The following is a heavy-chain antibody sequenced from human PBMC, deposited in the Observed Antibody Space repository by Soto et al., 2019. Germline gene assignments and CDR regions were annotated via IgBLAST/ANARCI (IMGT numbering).Heavy chain of an antibody. CDR2: IYYSGST. D-gene: IGHD4-4*01. J-gene: IGHJ6*03. V-gene: IGHV4-39*01. CDR1: GGSISSSSYY. CDR3: ARLYSNYGQLNPTLYYYSYSYMDV. Sequence: SEALSLTCTVSGGSISSSSYYWGWIRQPPGKGLEWIGSIYYSGSTYYNPSLKSRVTISVDTSKNQFSLKLSSVTAADTAVYYCARLYSNYGQLNPTLYYYSYSYMDVWGKGPTVTVSS.